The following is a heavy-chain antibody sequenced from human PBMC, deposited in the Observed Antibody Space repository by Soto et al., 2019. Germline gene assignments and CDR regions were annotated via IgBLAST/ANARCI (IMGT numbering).Heavy chain of an antibody. D-gene: IGHD6-6*01. CDR2: IRSKANSYAT. V-gene: IGHV3-73*01. J-gene: IGHJ6*02. CDR1: GFTFSGSA. Sequence: GGSMRLSCAASGFTFSGSAMHWVRQASGKGLEWVGRIRSKANSYATAYAASVKGRFTISRDDSKNTAYLQMNSLKTEDTAVYYCTRLSIAARPTSMDVWGQGTTVTVSS. CDR3: TRLSIAARPTSMDV.